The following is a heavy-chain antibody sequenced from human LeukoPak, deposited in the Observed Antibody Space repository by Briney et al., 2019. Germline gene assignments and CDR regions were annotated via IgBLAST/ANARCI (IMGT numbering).Heavy chain of an antibody. CDR1: GFTFSSYA. J-gene: IGHJ4*02. D-gene: IGHD2-2*03. V-gene: IGHV3-30-3*01. CDR2: MSYDGNKK. Sequence: GSSLRLSCAVSGFTFSSYAFHWVRQAPGKGLEWVAVMSYDGNKKYYADSVKGRFTISRDNSKNTLYMEMNSLRAEDTAVYYCARGAVGYCTGSSCYLAGDYWGQGTLVTVSS. CDR3: ARGAVGYCTGSSCYLAGDY.